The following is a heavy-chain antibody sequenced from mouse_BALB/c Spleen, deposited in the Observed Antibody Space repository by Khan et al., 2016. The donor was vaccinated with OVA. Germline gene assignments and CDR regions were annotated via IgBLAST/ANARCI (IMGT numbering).Heavy chain of an antibody. CDR1: GYTFTNYW. V-gene: IGHV1-5*01. J-gene: IGHJ2*01. CDR3: TRNGFGNYESWDY. Sequence: VQLQQSGTVLARPGASVKMSCKGSGYTFTNYWMHWVKQRPGQGLEWIGAIYPRNSDTNYNQNFKGRAKLTAVTSTSTAYMELNSLTNDDSTVYYCTRNGFGNYESWDYWGQGTTLTVSS. CDR2: IYPRNSDT. D-gene: IGHD2-1*01.